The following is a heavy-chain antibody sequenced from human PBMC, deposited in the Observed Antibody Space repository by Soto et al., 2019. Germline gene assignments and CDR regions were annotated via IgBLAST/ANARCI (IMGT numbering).Heavy chain of an antibody. CDR2: INAGNGNT. J-gene: IGHJ4*02. CDR3: ARGHSGGWYERGDFDY. V-gene: IGHV1-3*01. CDR1: GYTFTSYA. D-gene: IGHD6-19*01. Sequence: QVQLVQSGAEVKKPGASVKVSCKASGYTFTSYAMHWVRQAPGQRLEWMGWINAGNGNTKYSQKFQGRVTITRDTSASTAYMELSSLRSEDTAVYYCARGHSGGWYERGDFDYWGQGTLVTVSS.